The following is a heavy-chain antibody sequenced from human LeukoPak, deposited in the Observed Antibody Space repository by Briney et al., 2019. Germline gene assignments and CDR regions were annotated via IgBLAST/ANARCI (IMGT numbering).Heavy chain of an antibody. CDR1: GYTFTGYY. V-gene: IGHV1-2*04. Sequence: EASVKVSCTASGYTFTGYYMHWVRQAPGQGLEWMGWINPNSGGTNYAQKFQGWVTMTRDTSISTAYMELSRLRSDDTAVYYCARGAQLWGGEFDYWGQGTLVTVSS. CDR2: INPNSGGT. J-gene: IGHJ4*02. D-gene: IGHD5-18*01. CDR3: ARGAQLWGGEFDY.